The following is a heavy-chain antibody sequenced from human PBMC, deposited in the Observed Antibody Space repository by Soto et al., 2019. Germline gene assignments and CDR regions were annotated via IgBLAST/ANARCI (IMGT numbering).Heavy chain of an antibody. CDR3: ARDQELPTHYFDY. CDR1: GFTFSSYG. CDR2: IWYDGSNK. J-gene: IGHJ4*02. D-gene: IGHD1-26*01. Sequence: QVQLVESGGGVVQPGRSLRLSCAASGFTFSSYGMHWVRQAPGKWLEWVAVIWYDGSNKYYADSVQGRFTISRDNSTNTLYLQMNSLRAADTAVYYCARDQELPTHYFDYWGQGTLVTVSS. V-gene: IGHV3-33*01.